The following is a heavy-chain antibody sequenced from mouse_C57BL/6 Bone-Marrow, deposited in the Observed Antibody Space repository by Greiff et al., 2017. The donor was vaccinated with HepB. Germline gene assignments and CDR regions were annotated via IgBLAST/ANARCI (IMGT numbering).Heavy chain of an antibody. CDR3: ARSGYYYGSSYPYYVDY. Sequence: VQLQQSGPELVKPGASVKISCKASGYTFTDYYMNWVKQSHGKSLEWIGDINPNNGGTSYNQKLKGKATLTVDKSSSTAYMELRSLTSEDSAVYYCARSGYYYGSSYPYYVDYWGQGTTLTVSS. D-gene: IGHD1-1*01. CDR1: GYTFTDYY. J-gene: IGHJ2*01. CDR2: INPNNGGT. V-gene: IGHV1-26*01.